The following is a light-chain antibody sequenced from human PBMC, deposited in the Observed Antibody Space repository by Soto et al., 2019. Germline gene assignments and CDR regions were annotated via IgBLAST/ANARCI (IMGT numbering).Light chain of an antibody. CDR1: QSVSGY. Sequence: EIVLTQSPATLSLSPGERATLSCRASQSVSGYLAWYQKKPGQAPRLLIYDASNRATGIPARFSGSGSGTDFTLTISSLEPEDFAIYYCQQRSNWPPSLTFGGGTKVDIK. J-gene: IGKJ4*01. CDR3: QQRSNWPPSLT. CDR2: DAS. V-gene: IGKV3-11*01.